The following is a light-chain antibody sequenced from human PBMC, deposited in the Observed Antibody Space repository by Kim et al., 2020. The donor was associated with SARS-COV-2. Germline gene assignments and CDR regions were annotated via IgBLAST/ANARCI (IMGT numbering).Light chain of an antibody. V-gene: IGLV2-14*03. CDR2: DVS. CDR1: NSDVGGYNY. J-gene: IGLJ1*01. CDR3: SSYTSSSTLV. Sequence: GPSITISCTGTNSDVGGYNYVSWYQQHPGKAPKLTIYDVSNRPSGVSNRFSGSKSGNTASLTISGLQAEDEADYYCSSYTSSSTLVFGTGTKVTVL.